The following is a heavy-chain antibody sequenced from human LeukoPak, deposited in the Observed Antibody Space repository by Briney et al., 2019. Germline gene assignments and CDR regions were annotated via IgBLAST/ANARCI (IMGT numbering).Heavy chain of an antibody. CDR2: IRYDGTNK. V-gene: IGHV3-30*02. CDR1: GFTFINYG. D-gene: IGHD2-2*02. CDR3: AKDRCSSTSCYIFDY. Sequence: PGGSLRLSCAASGFTFINYGMHWVRQAPGKGLEWVAFIRYDGTNKYYADSVKGRFTISRDNTLYLQMNSLRAEDTAVYYCAKDRCSSTSCYIFDYWGRGTLVTVSS. J-gene: IGHJ4*02.